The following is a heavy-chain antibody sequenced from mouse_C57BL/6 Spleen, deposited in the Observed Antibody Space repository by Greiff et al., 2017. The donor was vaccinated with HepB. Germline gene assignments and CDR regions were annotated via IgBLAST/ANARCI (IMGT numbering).Heavy chain of an antibody. J-gene: IGHJ2*01. V-gene: IGHV1-7*01. CDR2: INPSSGYT. CDR1: GYTFTSYW. D-gene: IGHD1-2*01. CDR3: ARRGTTAPFDY. Sequence: VQLQQSGAELAKPGASVKLSCKASGYTFTSYWMHWVKQRPGQGLEWIGYINPSSGYTKYNQKFKDKATLTVDKSSSTAYMQLSSLTSEDSAVYYCARRGTTAPFDYWGQGTTLTVSS.